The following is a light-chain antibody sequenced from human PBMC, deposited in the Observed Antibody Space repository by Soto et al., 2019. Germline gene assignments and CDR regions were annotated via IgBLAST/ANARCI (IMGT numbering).Light chain of an antibody. Sequence: DIQMTQSPSTLSASVGDRVTITCRASQGISTWLAWYQQKPGKAPKALIYKASSLESGVPSRFSGSGSGTDFTLTIGSLHPEDFATYFCQQSYTILVTFGQGTRLEIK. CDR2: KAS. CDR3: QQSYTILVT. CDR1: QGISTW. V-gene: IGKV1-5*03. J-gene: IGKJ5*01.